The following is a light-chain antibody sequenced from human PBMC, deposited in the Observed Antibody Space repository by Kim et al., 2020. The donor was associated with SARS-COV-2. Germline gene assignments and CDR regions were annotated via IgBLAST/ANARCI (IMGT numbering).Light chain of an antibody. Sequence: RRVIISCSGSTSNIGNNAVNWYQQFPGKAPKLLIYYDDLLPSGVSDRFSGSKSGTSASLAISGLQSEDEADYYCAAWDDSLNGVVFGGGTQLTVL. V-gene: IGLV1-36*01. CDR2: YDD. J-gene: IGLJ2*01. CDR3: AAWDDSLNGVV. CDR1: TSNIGNNA.